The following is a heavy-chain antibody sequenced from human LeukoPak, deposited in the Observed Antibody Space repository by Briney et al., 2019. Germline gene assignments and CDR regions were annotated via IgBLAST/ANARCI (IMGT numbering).Heavy chain of an antibody. Sequence: SGKLSCKASGGTCSSYAISWVRQAPGQGLEWMGGIIPIFGTANYAQQFQGRTAVTADEATITAYMGLSSLRSEGTAVYYCAIGYCSGGSCPVDYWGQGTLVTVSS. CDR3: AIGYCSGGSCPVDY. CDR1: GGTCSSYA. V-gene: IGHV1-69*01. CDR2: IIPIFGTA. D-gene: IGHD2-15*01. J-gene: IGHJ4*02.